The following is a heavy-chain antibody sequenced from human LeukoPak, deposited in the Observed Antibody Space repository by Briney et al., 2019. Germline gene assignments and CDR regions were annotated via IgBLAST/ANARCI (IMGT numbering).Heavy chain of an antibody. J-gene: IGHJ4*02. Sequence: PSETLSLTCAVYGGSFSGYYWSWIRQPPGKGLEWIGEINHSGSTNYNPSLKSRVTISVDTSKNQFSLKLSSATAADTAVYYCARRGSIAVAGAPVYWGQGTLVTVSS. CDR3: ARRGSIAVAGAPVY. CDR2: INHSGST. CDR1: GGSFSGYY. V-gene: IGHV4-34*01. D-gene: IGHD6-19*01.